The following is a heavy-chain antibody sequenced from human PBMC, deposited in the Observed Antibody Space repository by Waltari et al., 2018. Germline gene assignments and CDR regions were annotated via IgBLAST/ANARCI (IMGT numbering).Heavy chain of an antibody. CDR1: GYTFTSYD. J-gene: IGHJ6*02. CDR3: ARVGLYSSGWYGYYYGMDV. D-gene: IGHD6-19*01. CDR2: MNPNSGNK. Sequence: QVQLVQSGAEVKKPGASVKVSCKASGYTFTSYDINWVRQATGQGLEWMGWMNPNSGNKGYAQKFQGRVTMTRNTSISTAYMELSSLRSEDTAVYYCARVGLYSSGWYGYYYGMDVWGQGTTVTVSS. V-gene: IGHV1-8*01.